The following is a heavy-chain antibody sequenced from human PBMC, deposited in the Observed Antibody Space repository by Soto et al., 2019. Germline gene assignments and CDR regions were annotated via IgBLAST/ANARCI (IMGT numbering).Heavy chain of an antibody. CDR1: GYPFSRYD. V-gene: IGHV1-8*01. Sequence: ASVKVSCKASGYPFSRYDFNWVRQAPGQGLEWMGWMNPNSGNTGYGQNFQGRVTMTRDTSISTAYMELSRLKSEDTAVYYCARDKNCSGGSCYSDWGQGTLVTVSS. J-gene: IGHJ4*02. CDR2: MNPNSGNT. D-gene: IGHD2-15*01. CDR3: ARDKNCSGGSCYSD.